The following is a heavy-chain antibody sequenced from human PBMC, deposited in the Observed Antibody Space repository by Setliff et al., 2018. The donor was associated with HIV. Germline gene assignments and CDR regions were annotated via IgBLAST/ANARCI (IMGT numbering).Heavy chain of an antibody. V-gene: IGHV1-69*02. CDR3: ARGGDYDSSGYYVT. CDR1: GGPFTSSS. Sequence: SVKVSCKASGGPFTSSSIGWVRQAPGQGLEWMGRTIPILGVPRYAQKFQGRVTITADKSTSTSYMHLSSLRAEDTAVYFCARGGDYDSSGYYVTWGQGSLVTVSS. CDR2: TIPILGVP. J-gene: IGHJ4*02. D-gene: IGHD3-22*01.